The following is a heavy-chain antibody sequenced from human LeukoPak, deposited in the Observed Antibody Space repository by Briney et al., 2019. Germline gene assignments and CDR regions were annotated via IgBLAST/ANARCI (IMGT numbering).Heavy chain of an antibody. V-gene: IGHV3-30*18. D-gene: IGHD3-3*01. CDR2: ISYDGSNK. J-gene: IGHJ6*02. Sequence: GRSLRLSCAASGFTFSSYGMHWVRQAPGKGLEWVAVISYDGSNKYCADSVKGRFTISRDNSKNTLYLQMNSLRAEDTAVYYCAKDLAPPYYDFWSGGNYYGMDVRGQGTTVTVSS. CDR1: GFTFSSYG. CDR3: AKDLAPPYYDFWSGGNYYGMDV.